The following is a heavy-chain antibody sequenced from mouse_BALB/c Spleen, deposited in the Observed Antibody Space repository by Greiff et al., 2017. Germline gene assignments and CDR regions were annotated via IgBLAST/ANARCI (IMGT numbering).Heavy chain of an antibody. J-gene: IGHJ3*01. V-gene: IGHV1S56*01. CDR1: GYTFTSYY. Sequence: QVQLKESGPELVKPGASVRISCKASGYTFTSYYIHWVKQRPGQGLEWIGWIYPGNVNTKYNEKFKGKATLTADKSSSTAYMQLSSLTSEDSAVYFCARSGNYVNWFAYWGQGTLVTVSA. CDR3: ARSGNYVNWFAY. CDR2: IYPGNVNT. D-gene: IGHD2-1*01.